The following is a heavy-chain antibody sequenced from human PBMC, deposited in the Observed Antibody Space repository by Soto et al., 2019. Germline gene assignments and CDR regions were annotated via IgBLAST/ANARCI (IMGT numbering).Heavy chain of an antibody. CDR1: GGSISSSSYY. V-gene: IGHV4-39*07. D-gene: IGHD3-22*01. CDR3: ARTGKFNYYDNSGLSFDP. Sequence: SETLSLTCTVSGGSISSSSYYWGWIRQPPGKGLEWIGSIYYSGSTYYNPSLKSRVTISVDTSKNQFSLKLKSVTAADTAFYFCARTGKFNYYDNSGLSFDPWGHGTLVTVS. J-gene: IGHJ5*02. CDR2: IYYSGST.